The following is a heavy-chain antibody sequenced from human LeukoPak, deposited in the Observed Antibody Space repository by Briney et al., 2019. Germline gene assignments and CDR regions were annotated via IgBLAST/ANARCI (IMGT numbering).Heavy chain of an antibody. CDR1: GGSISSYY. J-gene: IGHJ4*02. CDR3: AREWGAAAGYFHY. V-gene: IGHV4-59*01. Sequence: PSETLSLTCTVSGGSISSYYWSWIRQPPGKGLGWIGYIYYSGSTNYNPSLKSRVTISVDTSNHQFSLKLSSVTAADTAVYYCAREWGAAAGYFHYWGQGTLVTVSS. CDR2: IYYSGST. D-gene: IGHD6-13*01.